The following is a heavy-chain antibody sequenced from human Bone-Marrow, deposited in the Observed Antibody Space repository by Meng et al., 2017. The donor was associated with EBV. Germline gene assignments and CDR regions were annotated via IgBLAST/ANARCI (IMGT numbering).Heavy chain of an antibody. CDR1: GGSFSTGYYY. CDR2: IYYHGIT. D-gene: IGHD2-15*01. CDR3: ARGSSFCSGGSCFEN. Sequence: QGLLQEPGPGRVRPSQTLSLPCSVSGGSFSTGYYYWTWIRQPPVKSLELIVYIYYHGITYYNPSLKSLVTISGDSSKNQFSLKLSAVTAADTAVYFCARGSSFCSGGSCFENWGQGTLVTVSS. V-gene: IGHV4-30-4*01. J-gene: IGHJ4*02.